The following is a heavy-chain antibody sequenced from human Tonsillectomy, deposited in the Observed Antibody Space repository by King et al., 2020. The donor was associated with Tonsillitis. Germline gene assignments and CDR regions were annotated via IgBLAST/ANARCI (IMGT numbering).Heavy chain of an antibody. J-gene: IGHJ4*02. D-gene: IGHD2-21*01. CDR3: ARVIVTAYYLPNFDY. CDR1: GYNFINYY. Sequence: QLVQSGAEGKKPGASVRVSCKASGYNFINYYIHWVRQAPGQGLEWMGWINPYSGGTKFEQRFQGRVTLTRTPTTSTAYMELRRLTSDDTAVYFCARVIVTAYYLPNFDYWGQGTLVTVSS. CDR2: INPYSGGT. V-gene: IGHV1-2*02.